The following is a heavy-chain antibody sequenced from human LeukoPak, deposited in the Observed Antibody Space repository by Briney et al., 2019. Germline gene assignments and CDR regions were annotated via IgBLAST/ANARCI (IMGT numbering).Heavy chain of an antibody. D-gene: IGHD3-22*01. CDR3: ARDAYYYDSSGYQF. J-gene: IGHJ4*02. Sequence: ASVNVSCKASGYTFTSYGISWVRQAPGQGLEWXGWISAYNGNTNXXQKLXGRVTMTTDTSTSTAYMELRSLRSDDTAVYYCARDAYYYDSSGYQFWGQGTLVTVSS. V-gene: IGHV1-18*01. CDR1: GYTFTSYG. CDR2: ISAYNGNT.